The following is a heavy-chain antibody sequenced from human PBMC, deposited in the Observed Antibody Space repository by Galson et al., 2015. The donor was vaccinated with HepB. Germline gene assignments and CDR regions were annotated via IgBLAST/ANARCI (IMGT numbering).Heavy chain of an antibody. CDR3: AGGPPTGVDWFDP. CDR1: GFTFSSYW. J-gene: IGHJ5*02. CDR2: IEKDGTDK. V-gene: IGHV3-7*05. D-gene: IGHD1-14*01. Sequence: SLRLSCAASGFTFSSYWMSWVRQAPGKGLEWVASIEKDGTDKYYVDSVKGRFTISRDNAKNSLDLQINSLKVEDTAVYYCAGGPPTGVDWFDPWGQGTLVTVSS.